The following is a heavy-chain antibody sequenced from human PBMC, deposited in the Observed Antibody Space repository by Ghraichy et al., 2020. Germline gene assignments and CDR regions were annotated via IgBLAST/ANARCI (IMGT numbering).Heavy chain of an antibody. D-gene: IGHD1-1*01. CDR1: GFTFSDYY. J-gene: IGHJ4*02. Sequence: GGSLRLSCAVSGFTFSDYYMDWVRQAPGKGLECVGRSRSKDNSYFTEYAASVKGRFTISRDESTNTLYLQMNSLKTEDTAVYFCARGGTSITGTIDYWGQRTLVTVSS. CDR2: SRSKDNSYFT. V-gene: IGHV3-72*01. CDR3: ARGGTSITGTIDY.